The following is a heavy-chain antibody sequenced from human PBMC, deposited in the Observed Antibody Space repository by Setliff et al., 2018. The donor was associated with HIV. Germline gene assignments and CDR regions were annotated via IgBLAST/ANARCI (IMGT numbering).Heavy chain of an antibody. CDR2: VNPNSGNT. Sequence: ASVKVSCKTSGYTFTGHYVHWVRQATGQGLEWMGWVNPNSGNTGYAQKFQGRVTMTRDTSISTAYLELSRLRSEDTAVYYCARGADYLGIPSYYYYYIDVWGKGTTVTVSS. CDR3: ARGADYLGIPSYYYYYIDV. V-gene: IGHV1-8*02. J-gene: IGHJ6*03. CDR1: GYTFTGHY. D-gene: IGHD7-27*01.